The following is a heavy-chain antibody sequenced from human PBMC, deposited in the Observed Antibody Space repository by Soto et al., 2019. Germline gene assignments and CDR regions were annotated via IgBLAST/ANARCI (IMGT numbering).Heavy chain of an antibody. CDR2: ISYDGSNK. V-gene: IGHV3-30*03. Sequence: GGSLRLSCAASGFTFSSYGMHWVRQAPGKGLEWVAVISYDGSNKYYADSVKGRFTISRDNSKNTLYLQMTSLRPDDTAVYYCATGANFYYDTSRYWGQGTLVTAPQ. CDR3: ATGANFYYDTSRY. CDR1: GFTFSSYG. D-gene: IGHD3-22*01. J-gene: IGHJ4*02.